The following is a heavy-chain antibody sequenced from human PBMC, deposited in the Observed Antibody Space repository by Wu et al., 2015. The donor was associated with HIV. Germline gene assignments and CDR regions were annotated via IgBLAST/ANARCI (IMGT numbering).Heavy chain of an antibody. CDR1: GYSFSDYH. J-gene: IGHJ4*02. V-gene: IGHV1-2*02. D-gene: IGHD3/OR15-3a*01. CDR3: AIIFGLVGEDY. Sequence: QVQLVQSGAEVKKPGASVKVSCKASGYSFSDYHVHWVRQAPGQGLEWMGWINQNSGGTTYAQSFQGRVTMTRDTSISSAYMELSSLTSDDTALYYCAIIFGLVGEDYWGQGTLVTVSS. CDR2: INQNSGGT.